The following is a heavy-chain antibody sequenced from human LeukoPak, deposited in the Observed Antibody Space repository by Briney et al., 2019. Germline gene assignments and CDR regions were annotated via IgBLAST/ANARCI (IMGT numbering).Heavy chain of an antibody. V-gene: IGHV4-34*01. D-gene: IGHD6-6*01. CDR3: ARGEYSSSLDY. CDR1: GGSFSGYY. CDR2: INHSGST. Sequence: SETLSLTCAVYGGSFSGYYWSWIRQPPGKGLEWIGEINHSGSTNYNPSLKGRVTISVDTSKNQFSLKLSSVTAADTAVYYCARGEYSSSLDYWGQGTLVTVSS. J-gene: IGHJ4*02.